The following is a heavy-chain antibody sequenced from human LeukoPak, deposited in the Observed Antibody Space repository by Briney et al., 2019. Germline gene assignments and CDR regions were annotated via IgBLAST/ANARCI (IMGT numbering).Heavy chain of an antibody. CDR3: ARRDAPAWWYFDL. CDR1: CGSISGYY. J-gene: IGHJ2*01. CDR2: INDIGST. D-gene: IGHD2-2*01. Sequence: SETLSLTCTVSCGSISGYYWIWIRQPPGKGLEWMGYINDIGSTNYNPSLKSRVSISVGTSKNQFSLKLTSVTAADTAVYYCARRDAPAWWYFDLWGRGTLVTVSS. V-gene: IGHV4-59*01.